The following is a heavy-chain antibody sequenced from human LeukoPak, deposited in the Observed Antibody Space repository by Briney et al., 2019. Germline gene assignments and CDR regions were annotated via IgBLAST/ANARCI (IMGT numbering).Heavy chain of an antibody. CDR3: AKSGVGTYYDSSGYYYNPKGDYFDY. CDR2: ISGSGGST. D-gene: IGHD3-22*01. CDR1: GFTFSSYA. J-gene: IGHJ4*02. V-gene: IGHV3-23*01. Sequence: GGSLRLSCAASGFTFSSYAMSWVRQAPGKGLEWVSAISGSGGSTYYADSVKGRFTISRDNSKNTLYLQMNSLRAEGTAVYYCAKSGVGTYYDSSGYYYNPKGDYFDYWGQGTLVTVSS.